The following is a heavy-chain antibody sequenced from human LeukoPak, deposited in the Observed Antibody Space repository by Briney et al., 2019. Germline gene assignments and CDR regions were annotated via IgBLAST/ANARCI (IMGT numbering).Heavy chain of an antibody. CDR1: GGTFSSYA. Sequence: ASVTVSCKASGGTFSSYAISWVRQAPGQGLEWMGGIIPIFGTANYAQKFQGRVTITADKSTSTAYMELTSLRSEDTAVYYCARSFAGSGSNYYYYYYMDVWGKGTTVTVSS. CDR2: IIPIFGTA. J-gene: IGHJ6*03. D-gene: IGHD3-10*01. CDR3: ARSFAGSGSNYYYYYYMDV. V-gene: IGHV1-69*06.